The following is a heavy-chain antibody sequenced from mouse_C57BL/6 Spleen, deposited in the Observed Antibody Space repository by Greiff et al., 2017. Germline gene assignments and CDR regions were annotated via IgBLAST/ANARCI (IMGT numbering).Heavy chain of an antibody. Sequence: VQLQQSGAELVRPGASVTLSCKASGYTFTDYEMHWVKQTPVHGLEWIGSIDPETGGTAYNQKFKGKAILTADKSSSTAYMELRSLTSEDSAVYYCTRYDTGNYYAMDYWGQGTSVTVSS. CDR1: GYTFTDYE. J-gene: IGHJ4*01. CDR3: TRYDTGNYYAMDY. D-gene: IGHD2-3*01. CDR2: IDPETGGT. V-gene: IGHV1-15*01.